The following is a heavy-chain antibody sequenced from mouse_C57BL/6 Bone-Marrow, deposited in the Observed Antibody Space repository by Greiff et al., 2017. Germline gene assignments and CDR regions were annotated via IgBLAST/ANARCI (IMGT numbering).Heavy chain of an antibody. CDR2: IDPRSGNT. J-gene: IGHJ2*01. Sequence: VHLVESGAELARPGASVKLSCKASGYTFTSYGISWVKQRTGQGLEWIGEIDPRSGNTYYNEKFKGKATFTADKSSSTAYVGLRSLTSEDSAVYFCARHYYGSSYGYWGQGTTLTVSS. CDR1: GYTFTSYG. CDR3: ARHYYGSSYGY. V-gene: IGHV1-81*01. D-gene: IGHD1-1*01.